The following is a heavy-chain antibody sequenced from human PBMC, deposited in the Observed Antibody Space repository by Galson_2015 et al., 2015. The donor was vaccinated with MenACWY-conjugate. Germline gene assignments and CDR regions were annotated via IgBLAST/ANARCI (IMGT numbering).Heavy chain of an antibody. D-gene: IGHD2-21*01. J-gene: IGHJ3*01. CDR3: ARDGIFYCGREPCHSSDAFDV. V-gene: IGHV1-46*01. Sequence: SVKVSCKASGYSVTSHYIHWVRQAPGQGLEWMGLINPNGGITIYAQKFQGRVTVARDTSTSTVFLELSSLTSDDTAVYYCARDGIFYCGREPCHSSDAFDVGGQGQWSPSLQ. CDR2: INPNGGIT. CDR1: GYSVTSHY.